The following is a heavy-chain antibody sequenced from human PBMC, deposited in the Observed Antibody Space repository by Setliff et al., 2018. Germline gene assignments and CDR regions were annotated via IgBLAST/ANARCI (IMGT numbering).Heavy chain of an antibody. D-gene: IGHD3-3*01. CDR1: GFTFGDYA. Sequence: GGSLRLSCTASGFTFGDYAMSWVRQAPGKGLEWVGFIRSKAYGGTTEYAASVKGRFTISRDDSKSLAYLQMNSLKTEDTAVYYCTREASVDFWSGYPYYYYMDVWGKGTTVTVSS. V-gene: IGHV3-49*04. CDR3: TREASVDFWSGYPYYYYMDV. J-gene: IGHJ6*03. CDR2: IRSKAYGGTT.